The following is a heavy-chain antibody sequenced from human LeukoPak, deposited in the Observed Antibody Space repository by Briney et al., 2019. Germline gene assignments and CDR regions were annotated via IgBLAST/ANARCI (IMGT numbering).Heavy chain of an antibody. CDR3: AVRFGAWADDHGYYYGHDVFDV. V-gene: IGHV4-4*09. CDR1: VDPITSSY. J-gene: IGHJ3*01. Sequence: PSETLSLTCSVSVDPITSSYWSALRQPPGKGLEWIGNIYNSANTNYNPSLQSRVTISVDTSKSQFSLQLTSVSAADTPVYYCAVRFGAWADDHGYYYGHDVFDVWGQGTLVTVSS. CDR2: IYNSANT. D-gene: IGHD3-22*01.